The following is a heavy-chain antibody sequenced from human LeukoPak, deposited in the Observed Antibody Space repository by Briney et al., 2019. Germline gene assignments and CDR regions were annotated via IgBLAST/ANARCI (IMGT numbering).Heavy chain of an antibody. V-gene: IGHV4-4*07. J-gene: IGHJ4*02. Sequence: SETLSLTCIVSGGSISSYYWSWIRQPAGKGLEWIGLIYTSGNINYNPSLKSRVTMSVDTSKNHFSLKLSSVTAADTAVYYCASQAGTGSDYWGQGTLVTVSS. CDR2: IYTSGNI. CDR1: GGSISSYY. D-gene: IGHD6-13*01. CDR3: ASQAGTGSDY.